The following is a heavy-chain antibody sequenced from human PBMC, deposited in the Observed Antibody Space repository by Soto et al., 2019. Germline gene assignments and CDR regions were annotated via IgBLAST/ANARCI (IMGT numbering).Heavy chain of an antibody. CDR2: INHSGST. J-gene: IGHJ5*02. Sequence: SVTLSHPCAVYGGSFSGYYWSWIRQPPEKGLEWIGEINHSGSTNYNPSLKSRVTISVDTSKNQFSLKLSSVTAADTAVYYFARGQYGYSYGYGGSWFDPWGQGTLVTVSS. D-gene: IGHD5-18*01. CDR1: GGSFSGYY. V-gene: IGHV4-34*01. CDR3: ARGQYGYSYGYGGSWFDP.